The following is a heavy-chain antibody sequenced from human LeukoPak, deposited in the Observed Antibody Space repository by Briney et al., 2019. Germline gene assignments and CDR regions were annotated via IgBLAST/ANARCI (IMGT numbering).Heavy chain of an antibody. CDR1: GGSINSYW. V-gene: IGHV4-4*07. CDR2: IYTAGMT. Sequence: PSETLSLTCSVSGGSINSYWWSWIRQPAGKGLEFIGRIYTAGMTNYNPSLKSRVSMSVDTSKNKFSLELRSVTAADTAVYFCARAGYTISSYRFDYWGQGALVTVSS. CDR3: ARAGYTISSYRFDY. D-gene: IGHD3-16*02. J-gene: IGHJ4*02.